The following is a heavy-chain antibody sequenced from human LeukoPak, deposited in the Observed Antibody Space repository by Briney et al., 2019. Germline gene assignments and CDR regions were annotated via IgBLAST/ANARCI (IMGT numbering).Heavy chain of an antibody. CDR2: IYTSGST. CDR3: AGPAGTYWYFDL. D-gene: IGHD1-26*01. J-gene: IGHJ2*01. V-gene: IGHV4-61*02. CDR1: GGSIISDNYY. Sequence: SQTLSLTCTVSGGSIISDNYYWSWIRQPAGEGLEWIGRIYTSGSTNYNPSLKSRVTISVDTSKNQFSLNLSSATAADTAVYYCAGPAGTYWYFDLWGRGTLVTVSS.